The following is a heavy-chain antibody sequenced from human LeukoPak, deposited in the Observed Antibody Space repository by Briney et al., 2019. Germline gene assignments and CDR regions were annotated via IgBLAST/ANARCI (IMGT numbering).Heavy chain of an antibody. CDR2: ISYDGSNK. CDR3: ARDWGYYYGSGSYYGY. Sequence: GGSLRLSCAASGFTFSSYGMHWVRQAPGKGLEWVAVISYDGSNKYYADSVKGRFTISRDNAKNSLYLQMNSLRAEDTAVYYCARDWGYYYGSGSYYGYWGQGTLVTVSS. J-gene: IGHJ4*02. CDR1: GFTFSSYG. V-gene: IGHV3-30*03. D-gene: IGHD3-10*01.